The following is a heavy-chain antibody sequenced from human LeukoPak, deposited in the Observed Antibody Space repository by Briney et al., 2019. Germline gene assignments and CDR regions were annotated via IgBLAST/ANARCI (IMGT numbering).Heavy chain of an antibody. D-gene: IGHD3-10*01. V-gene: IGHV1-2*02. Sequence: GASVKVSCKASGYTFTGYYMHWVRQAPGQGLEWMGWINPNSGGTNYAQKVQGRVTMTRDTSISTAYMELSRLRSDDTAVYYCACITMVRGVIPDYWGQGTLVTVSS. J-gene: IGHJ4*02. CDR1: GYTFTGYY. CDR3: ACITMVRGVIPDY. CDR2: INPNSGGT.